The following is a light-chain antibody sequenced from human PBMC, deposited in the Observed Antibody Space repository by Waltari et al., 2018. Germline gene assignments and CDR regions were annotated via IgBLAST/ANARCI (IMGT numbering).Light chain of an antibody. J-gene: IGKJ2*01. V-gene: IGKV3-20*01. CDR3: QQYGSSPRT. Sequence: EIVLTQSPGTLSLSPGERATLSCRASQSVSSNYLAWYQQKPGQAPRLLIYGASSRATGIPDRCSGRGSGTDFTLTISRLEPEDFAVYYCQQYGSSPRTFGQGTKLEIK. CDR1: QSVSSNY. CDR2: GAS.